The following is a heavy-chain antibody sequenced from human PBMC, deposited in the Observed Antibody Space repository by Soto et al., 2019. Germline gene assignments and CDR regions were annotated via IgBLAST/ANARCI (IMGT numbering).Heavy chain of an antibody. CDR1: GGVFSSYA. J-gene: IGHJ4*02. D-gene: IGHD1-26*01. Sequence: SVKVSCKASGGVFSSYAISWLRQAPGQGLEWMGAVIPILGQAYYAQNLQDRVTITADESTRTTYMELSSLRSEDTAVYFCARVGGVGAPPGADYWGQGTLVTVSS. CDR3: ARVGGVGAPPGADY. CDR2: VIPILGQA. V-gene: IGHV1-69*13.